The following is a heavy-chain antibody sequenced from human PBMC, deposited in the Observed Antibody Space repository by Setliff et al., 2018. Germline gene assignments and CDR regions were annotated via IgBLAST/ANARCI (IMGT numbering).Heavy chain of an antibody. D-gene: IGHD3-22*01. CDR2: IGESGNNI. J-gene: IGHJ3*02. Sequence: GGSLRLSCAASGFTFSSYSMNWVRQAPGKGLEWVSYIGESGNNIHYADSVKGRFTISRDNAKRSLYLQMNGLRADDTGVYYCVRDDADNYDAFDNWGQGTLVTVSS. CDR1: GFTFSSYS. CDR3: VRDDADNYDAFDN. V-gene: IGHV3-48*04.